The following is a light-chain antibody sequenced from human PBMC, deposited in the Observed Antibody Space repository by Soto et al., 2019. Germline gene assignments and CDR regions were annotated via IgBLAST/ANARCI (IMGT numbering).Light chain of an antibody. Sequence: QSALTQPASVSGSPGQSITISCTGTSSDVGGYNYVSWYQQHPGKAPKLMIYDVSNRPSGVPNRFSGSKSGNTASLTISGLQGEDEADYYCSSYTSSSIVVFGGGTKLTVL. J-gene: IGLJ2*01. CDR2: DVS. CDR3: SSYTSSSIVV. CDR1: SSDVGGYNY. V-gene: IGLV2-14*01.